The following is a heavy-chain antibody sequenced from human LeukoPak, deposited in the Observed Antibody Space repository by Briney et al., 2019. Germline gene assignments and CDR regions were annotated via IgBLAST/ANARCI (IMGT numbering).Heavy chain of an antibody. CDR1: GFSFSKFW. Sequence: PGGSLRLSCAASGFSFSKFWMSWVRQAPGKGLEWLAMISHDGSQKFYVDSVKGRFTISRDNAKNSLYLQMNSLRAEDTALYYCARGSYYYDSSGLWDYFDYWGQGTLVTVSS. CDR2: ISHDGSQK. J-gene: IGHJ4*02. CDR3: ARGSYYYDSSGLWDYFDY. V-gene: IGHV3-7*03. D-gene: IGHD3-22*01.